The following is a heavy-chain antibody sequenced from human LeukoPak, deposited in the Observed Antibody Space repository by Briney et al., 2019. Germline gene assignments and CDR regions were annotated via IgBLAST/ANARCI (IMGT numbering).Heavy chain of an antibody. J-gene: IGHJ4*02. V-gene: IGHV4-39*02. CDR1: SGSISGSDYY. D-gene: IGHD3-16*01. Sequence: SETLSLTCTVSSGSISGSDYYWCWIRQPPGKGLEWIGSVNYNGNTYYASSLKSRVTISVDTSKNHFSLRLSSVTAADTAVYYCARLVLSYGNAFDHWGQGTLVTASS. CDR2: VNYNGNT. CDR3: ARLVLSYGNAFDH.